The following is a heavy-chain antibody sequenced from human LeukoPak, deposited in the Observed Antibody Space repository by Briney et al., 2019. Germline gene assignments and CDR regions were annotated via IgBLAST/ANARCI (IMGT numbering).Heavy chain of an antibody. V-gene: IGHV3-74*01. CDR2: INPTASRT. J-gene: IGHJ4*02. D-gene: IGHD3-22*01. CDR1: GFTFSSYW. CDR3: ARVTFTMIVVRGYYFDY. Sequence: GGSLRLSCAASGFTFSSYWMHWVRQAPGKGLVWVSRINPTASRTSYADSVKGRFTISRDNAKNSLYLQMNSLRAEDTAVYYCARVTFTMIVVRGYYFDYWGQGTLVTVSS.